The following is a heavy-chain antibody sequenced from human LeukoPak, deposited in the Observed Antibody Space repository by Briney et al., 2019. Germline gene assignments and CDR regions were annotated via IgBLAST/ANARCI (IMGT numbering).Heavy chain of an antibody. J-gene: IGHJ6*02. V-gene: IGHV3-30*18. CDR1: GFTFSSYA. CDR3: AKDSSSSNYYYGLDV. Sequence: GGSLRLSCAAAGFTFSSYAMHWVRQAPGTGLEWVTTILNDGSNEQYADSVKGRFTISRDNPKNTLYLQMNSLRAEDTAVYYCAKDSSSSNYYYGLDVWGQGTTVTVSS. D-gene: IGHD6-6*01. CDR2: ILNDGSNE.